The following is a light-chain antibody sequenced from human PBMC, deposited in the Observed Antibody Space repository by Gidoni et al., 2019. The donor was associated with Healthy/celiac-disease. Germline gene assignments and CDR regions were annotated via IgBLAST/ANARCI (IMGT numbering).Light chain of an antibody. CDR3: QQRSNRPPFT. CDR2: DAA. J-gene: IGKJ3*01. CDR1: QSVSSY. V-gene: IGKV3-11*01. Sequence: IVLTHPSATLSLSPGERATLSCRASQSVSSYLAWYQQQPGQAPRLLLYDAATSATGIPARCSGSGSGTDFTLTISSLEPEDFAVYYCQQRSNRPPFTFGPGTKVDIK.